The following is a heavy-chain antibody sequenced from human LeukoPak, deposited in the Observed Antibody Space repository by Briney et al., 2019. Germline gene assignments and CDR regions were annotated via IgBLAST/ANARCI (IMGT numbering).Heavy chain of an antibody. CDR1: GFTFSIYE. CDR2: ISSSGSTI. V-gene: IGHV3-48*03. D-gene: IGHD2-2*01. CDR3: AREADSTLFDY. Sequence: GGSLRLSCAASGFTFSIYEMNWVRQAPGKGLEWVSYISSSGSTIYYADSVKGRFTISRDNAKNSLYLQMNSLRAEDTAVYYCAREADSTLFDYWGQGTLVTVSS. J-gene: IGHJ4*02.